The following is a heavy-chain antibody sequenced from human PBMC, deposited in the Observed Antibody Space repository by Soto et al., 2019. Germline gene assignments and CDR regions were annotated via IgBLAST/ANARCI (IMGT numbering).Heavy chain of an antibody. D-gene: IGHD2-8*01. V-gene: IGHV1-58*01. CDR2: IVVGSGDT. CDR3: ATDPWTGYASGMDV. J-gene: IGHJ6*02. CDR1: GFTLSSSI. Sequence: QMQLVQSGPEVKKPGTSVKVSCKASGFTLSSSIVHWVRQARGRGLEWIGWIVVGSGDTIYAQKFQQRVTFSRDMSTSTAYMELSSLRFEDTAVYYCATDPWTGYASGMDVWGQGTTVTVSS.